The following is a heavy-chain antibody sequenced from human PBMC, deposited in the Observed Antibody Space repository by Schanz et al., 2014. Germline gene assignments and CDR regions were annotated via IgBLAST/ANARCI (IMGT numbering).Heavy chain of an antibody. CDR1: GFTFSTYA. CDR3: ARRITGTHHNPYYHGMDV. J-gene: IGHJ6*02. CDR2: ISGSGGYT. V-gene: IGHV3-23*04. Sequence: EVQLVESGGGLVQPGGSLRLSCATSGFTFSTYAMSWVRQAPGKGLEWVSTISGSGGYTYYADSVKGRFTISRDNSKNALYLQMNSLRAEDTAVYYCARRITGTHHNPYYHGMDVWGQGTTVTVSS. D-gene: IGHD1-20*01.